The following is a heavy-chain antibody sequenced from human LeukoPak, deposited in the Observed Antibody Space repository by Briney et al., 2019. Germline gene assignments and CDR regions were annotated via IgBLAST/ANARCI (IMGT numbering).Heavy chain of an antibody. CDR2: ISWNSGSI. CDR1: GFTFDDYA. V-gene: IGHV3-9*01. Sequence: PGGSLRLSCAAFGFTFDDYAMHWVRQAPGKGLEWVSGISWNSGSIGYADSVKGRFTISRDNAKNSLYLQMNSLRAEDTALYYCAKGDSSGWTVYYFDYWGQGTLVTVSS. J-gene: IGHJ4*02. D-gene: IGHD6-19*01. CDR3: AKGDSSGWTVYYFDY.